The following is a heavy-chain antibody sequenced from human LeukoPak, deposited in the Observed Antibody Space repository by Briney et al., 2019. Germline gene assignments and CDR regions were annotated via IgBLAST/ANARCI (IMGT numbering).Heavy chain of an antibody. D-gene: IGHD4-23*01. V-gene: IGHV4-61*03. CDR2: IYYTGST. J-gene: IGHJ4*02. Sequence: SETLSLTCTVSGGSMTSSSDKWGWIRQPPGKGLEWVGYIYYTGSTNYNPSLKSRATISVDTSKNHFSLELSSVTAADTAVYYCARGVYYGGNPNFDYWGQGTLVTVSS. CDR1: GGSMTSSSDK. CDR3: ARGVYYGGNPNFDY.